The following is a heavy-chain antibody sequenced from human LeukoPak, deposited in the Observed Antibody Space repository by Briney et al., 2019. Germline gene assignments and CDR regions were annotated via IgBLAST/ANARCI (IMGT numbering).Heavy chain of an antibody. CDR2: INPSAGST. V-gene: IGHV1-46*01. J-gene: IGHJ4*02. D-gene: IGHD6-13*01. CDR3: ARDHSSSCQLLDY. CDR1: GYTFTKYY. Sequence: GASVKVSCKASGYTFTKYYIHWVRQAPGQGLEWMGIINPSAGSTNYAQKFQGRITMTTDTSTSTANMELRSLRSDDTAVYYCARDHSSSCQLLDYWGQGTLVTISS.